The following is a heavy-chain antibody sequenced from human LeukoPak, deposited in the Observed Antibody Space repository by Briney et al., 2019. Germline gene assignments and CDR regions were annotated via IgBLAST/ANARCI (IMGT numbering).Heavy chain of an antibody. CDR1: GYSFTGYY. CDR3: ARGRSSWYDLDY. Sequence: ASVKVSCKASGYSFTGYYMYWVRQAPGHGLEWMGRINPNSGGTNYAQKFQGRVTMTRDTSISTAYMELSRLRSDDTAVYYCARGRSSWYDLDYWGQGTLVTVSS. V-gene: IGHV1-2*06. CDR2: INPNSGGT. D-gene: IGHD6-13*01. J-gene: IGHJ4*02.